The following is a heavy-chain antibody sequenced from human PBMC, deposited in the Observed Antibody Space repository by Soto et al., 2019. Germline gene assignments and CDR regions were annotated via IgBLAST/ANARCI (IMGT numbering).Heavy chain of an antibody. CDR3: ARGPRVSSTGTGAH. V-gene: IGHV3-74*01. CDR2: ISDDGSTA. D-gene: IGHD1-1*01. CDR1: GFTFSAYW. Sequence: GGSLRLSCSVSGFTFSAYWMHWVRQVPGKGLTWVSRISDDGSTATYADSVKGRFVISRDNAKSSLYLEMNTLRADDSGLYYCARGPRVSSTGTGAHWGRGTLVTVSS. J-gene: IGHJ4*02.